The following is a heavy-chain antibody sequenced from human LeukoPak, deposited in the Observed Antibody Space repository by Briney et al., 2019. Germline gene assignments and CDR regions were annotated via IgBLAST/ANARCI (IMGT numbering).Heavy chain of an antibody. D-gene: IGHD3-3*01. J-gene: IGHJ6*03. Sequence: SETLSLTCTVSGGSISSYYWSWIRQPAGKGLEWIGRIYTSGSTNYNPSLKSRVTMSVDTSKNQFSLKLSSVTAADTAVYYCARVGGIFGVVTRYSYYYNMDVWGKGTTVTVSS. V-gene: IGHV4-4*07. CDR3: ARVGGIFGVVTRYSYYYNMDV. CDR1: GGSISSYY. CDR2: IYTSGST.